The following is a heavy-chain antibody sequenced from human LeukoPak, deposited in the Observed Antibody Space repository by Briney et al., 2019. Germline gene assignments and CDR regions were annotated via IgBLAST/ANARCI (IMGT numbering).Heavy chain of an antibody. Sequence: ASVNVSCKASGYTFTSYDINWVRQATGQGLEWMGWMNPNSGNTGYAQKFQGRVTMTRNTSISTAYMELSSLRSEDTAVYYCAREYGDYDSWFDPWGQGTLVTVSS. CDR1: GYTFTSYD. CDR2: MNPNSGNT. D-gene: IGHD4-17*01. CDR3: AREYGDYDSWFDP. J-gene: IGHJ5*02. V-gene: IGHV1-8*01.